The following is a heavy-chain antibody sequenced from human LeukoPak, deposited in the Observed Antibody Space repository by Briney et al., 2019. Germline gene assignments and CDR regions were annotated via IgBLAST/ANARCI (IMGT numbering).Heavy chain of an antibody. Sequence: ASVKVSCMPSGYTFTSYAMSWVRQAPGQGLEWMGWIKTNTGNPTYAQGFTGRFVFSLDTSVSTAYLQISSLKAEDTAVYYCARRGYSYGYSWFDPWGQGTLVTVSS. J-gene: IGHJ5*02. D-gene: IGHD5-18*01. CDR1: GYTFTSYA. CDR3: ARRGYSYGYSWFDP. CDR2: IKTNTGNP. V-gene: IGHV7-4-1*02.